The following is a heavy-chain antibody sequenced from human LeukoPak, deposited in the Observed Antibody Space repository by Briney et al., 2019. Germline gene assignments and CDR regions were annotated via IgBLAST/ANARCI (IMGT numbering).Heavy chain of an antibody. J-gene: IGHJ4*02. D-gene: IGHD6-13*01. CDR1: GYTFTGYY. CDR3: ARDSGSSSWEFDY. CDR2: INPNSGGT. Sequence: GASVKVSCKASGYTFTGYYIHWVRQAPGQGLEWVGWINPNSGGTTYAQQFQGRVTMTRDTCISTAYMELTRLGSDDTAVYYCARDSGSSSWEFDYWGQGTLVTVSS. V-gene: IGHV1-2*02.